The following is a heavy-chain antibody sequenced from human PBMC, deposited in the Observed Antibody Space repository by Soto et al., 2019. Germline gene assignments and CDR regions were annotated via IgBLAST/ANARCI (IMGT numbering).Heavy chain of an antibody. J-gene: IGHJ3*02. CDR3: ASPVVVPILDAFDI. CDR1: GGTFSSYA. Sequence: SVKVSCKASGGTFSSYAISWVRQAPGQGLEWMGGIIPIFGTANYAQKLQGRVTITADESTSTAYMELSSLRFEDTAVFYCASPVVVPILDAFDIWGQGTMVTVSS. CDR2: IIPIFGTA. D-gene: IGHD2-15*01. V-gene: IGHV1-69*13.